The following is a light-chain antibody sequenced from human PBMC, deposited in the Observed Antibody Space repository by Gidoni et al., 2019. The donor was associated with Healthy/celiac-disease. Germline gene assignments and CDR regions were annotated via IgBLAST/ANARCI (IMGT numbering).Light chain of an antibody. CDR1: QRISSY. CDR3: QQSYSTPPT. CDR2: AAS. Sequence: DIEMNKTPSSLSASVGDRVTITCRASQRISSYLNWYQQKPGKAPKLLIYAASSLQSGVPSRFSGSGSGTDFTLTISSLQPEDFATYYCQQSYSTPPTFGQGTKLEIK. V-gene: IGKV1-39*01. J-gene: IGKJ2*01.